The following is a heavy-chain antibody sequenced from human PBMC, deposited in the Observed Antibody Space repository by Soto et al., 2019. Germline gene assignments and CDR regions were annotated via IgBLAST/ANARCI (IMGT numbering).Heavy chain of an antibody. CDR2: IYPSGGST. CDR1: GYTFTNYY. D-gene: IGHD3-10*01. Sequence: EASVKVSCKXSGYTFTNYYMHWVRQAPGQGLEWMGIIYPSGGSTTYAQKFQGRITMTRDTSTSTVYMELSSLRSEDTAVYYCARDLSGPQDYWGQGTLVTVSS. J-gene: IGHJ4*02. CDR3: ARDLSGPQDY. V-gene: IGHV1-46*01.